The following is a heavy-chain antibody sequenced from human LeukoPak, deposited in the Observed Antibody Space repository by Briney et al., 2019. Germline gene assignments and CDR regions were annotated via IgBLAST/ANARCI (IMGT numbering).Heavy chain of an antibody. J-gene: IGHJ3*02. CDR1: GGSISSRSYY. V-gene: IGHV4-39*01. Sequence: SETLSLTCTVSGGSISSRSYYWGWLRQPPGKGLEGIGSIYYSGSTYYNPSPKNRVTIPVDTYKHQFSLKLSSVTAAHAAVYYCANKRQLTHAFDIWGQGTMVTVSS. CDR2: IYYSGST. CDR3: ANKRQLTHAFDI. D-gene: IGHD6-13*01.